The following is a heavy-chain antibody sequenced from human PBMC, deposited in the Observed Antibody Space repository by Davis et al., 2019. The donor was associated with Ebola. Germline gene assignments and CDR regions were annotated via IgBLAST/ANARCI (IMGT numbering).Heavy chain of an antibody. J-gene: IGHJ4*02. Sequence: MPGGSLRLSCTVSGGSISSSNYYWGWIRQPPGKGLEWIGSIYYSGNSFYNPSLKSRVTISVDTSKNQFSLKLSSVTAADTAVYYCARDDVLVMYGFDYWGQGTLVTVSS. CDR1: GGSISSSNYY. V-gene: IGHV4-39*02. CDR2: IYYSGNS. D-gene: IGHD2-8*02. CDR3: ARDDVLVMYGFDY.